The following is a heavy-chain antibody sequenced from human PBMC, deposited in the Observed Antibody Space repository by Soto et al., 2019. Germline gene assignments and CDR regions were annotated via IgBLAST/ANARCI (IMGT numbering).Heavy chain of an antibody. J-gene: IGHJ4*02. D-gene: IGHD3-22*01. V-gene: IGHV3-30-3*01. Sequence: GGSLRLSCAASGFTFSSYAMHWVRQAPGKGLEWVAVISYDGSNKYYADSVKGRFTISRDNSKNTLYLQMNSLRAEDTAVYYCARDRAGYGSSGFHFWGQGTLVTVSS. CDR1: GFTFSSYA. CDR2: ISYDGSNK. CDR3: ARDRAGYGSSGFHF.